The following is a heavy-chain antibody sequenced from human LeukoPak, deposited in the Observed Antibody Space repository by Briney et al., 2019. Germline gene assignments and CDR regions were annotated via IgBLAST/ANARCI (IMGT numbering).Heavy chain of an antibody. CDR2: INHSGST. CDR1: GGSFSGYY. J-gene: IGHJ4*02. Sequence: SETLSVTCAVYGGSFSGYYWSWIRQPPGKGLEWIGEINHSGSTNYNPSLKSRVTISVDTSKNQFSLKLSSVTAADTAVYYCARGQYYYDSSGYFFYWGQGTLVTVSS. D-gene: IGHD3-22*01. CDR3: ARGQYYYDSSGYFFY. V-gene: IGHV4-34*01.